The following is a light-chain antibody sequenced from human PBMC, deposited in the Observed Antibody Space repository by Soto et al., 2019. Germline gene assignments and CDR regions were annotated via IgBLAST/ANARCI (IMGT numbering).Light chain of an antibody. CDR1: QNVSLN. J-gene: IGKJ2*01. Sequence: EIVMTQSPATLSVSPGERATLSCWASQNVSLNLAWYQQKPGQAPRPLIYDASTRATGIPARFSGSGSGTEFTLTINSLQSEDFAVYYCQQYNNWLLYTFGQGTKLEIK. CDR3: QQYNNWLLYT. V-gene: IGKV3-15*01. CDR2: DAS.